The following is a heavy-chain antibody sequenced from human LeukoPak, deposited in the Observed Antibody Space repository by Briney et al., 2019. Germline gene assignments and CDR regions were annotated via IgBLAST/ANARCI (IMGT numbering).Heavy chain of an antibody. CDR1: GFTFTDYY. J-gene: IGHJ4*02. D-gene: IGHD5-12*01. Sequence: GGALRLSCAAPGFTFTDYYTSWLRQAPGKGVEWVAYITSTGDDIYYADSVRGGFTFSGDTAKNGLFLRMSTLTLETPAAYYSASDRVATSGDLWGRGTLVSVSS. V-gene: IGHV3-11*01. CDR2: ITSTGDDI. CDR3: ASDRVATSGDL.